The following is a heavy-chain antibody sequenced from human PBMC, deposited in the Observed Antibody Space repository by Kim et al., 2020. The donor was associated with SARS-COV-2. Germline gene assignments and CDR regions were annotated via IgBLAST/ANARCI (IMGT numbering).Heavy chain of an antibody. CDR3: TKDVLAGGADV. J-gene: IGHJ6*02. Sequence: GGSLRLSCIASGFTFHDHAMHWVRQAPGKGLEWVSGIMWNTDGIGYADSVKGRFTTSIDKAKNSLYLQMNSLRPEDTALYYCTKDVLAGGADVWVQGTAVIVSS. V-gene: IGHV3-9*01. CDR1: GFTFHDHA. CDR2: IMWNTDGI. D-gene: IGHD3-3*02.